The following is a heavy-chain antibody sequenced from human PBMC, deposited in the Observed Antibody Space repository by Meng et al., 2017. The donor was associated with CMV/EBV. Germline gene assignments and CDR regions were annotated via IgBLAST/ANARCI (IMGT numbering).Heavy chain of an antibody. Sequence: GESLKISCAASGFTFSSYWMSWVRQAPGKGLEWVANIKQDGSERYYVDSVKGRFTISRDNAKNSLYLQMNSLRAEDTAVYYCARDLRVVPAAVYYFDSWGQGTLVTVSS. V-gene: IGHV3-7*01. CDR2: IKQDGSER. CDR3: ARDLRVVPAAVYYFDS. D-gene: IGHD2-2*01. CDR1: GFTFSSYW. J-gene: IGHJ4*02.